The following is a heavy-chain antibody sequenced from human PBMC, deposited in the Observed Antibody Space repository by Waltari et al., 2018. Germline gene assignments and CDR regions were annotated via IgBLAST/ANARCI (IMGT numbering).Heavy chain of an antibody. Sequence: EVQFVESGGGLVKPGGSLRLSCTASGFTFRNAWMSWVRQSPGKGPEWVGRMKSQSDGGTRDYAAPVKGRVSISREDSKNLMFLQMNSLTIEDTAVYYCTTDPLGPWGQGTLVTVSS. CDR3: TTDPLGP. CDR1: GFTFRNAW. J-gene: IGHJ5*02. V-gene: IGHV3-15*01. CDR2: MKSQSDGGTR.